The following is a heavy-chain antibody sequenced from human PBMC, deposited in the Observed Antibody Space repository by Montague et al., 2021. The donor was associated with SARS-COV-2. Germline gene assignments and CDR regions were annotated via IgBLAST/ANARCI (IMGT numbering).Heavy chain of an antibody. CDR2: IYFNGNT. CDR3: AREVVGVKTNWLDT. CDR1: GVSVSSNNYY. J-gene: IGHJ5*02. D-gene: IGHD3-16*01. V-gene: IGHV4-61*03. Sequence: SETRSPTCSVSGVSVSSNNYYWTWIRRPPGKGLEWIGYIYFNGNTILXPSLEGRVTTSIDTSKNHFSLRLTSVTPADTAVYYCAREVVGVKTNWLDTGGQGTLVTVCS.